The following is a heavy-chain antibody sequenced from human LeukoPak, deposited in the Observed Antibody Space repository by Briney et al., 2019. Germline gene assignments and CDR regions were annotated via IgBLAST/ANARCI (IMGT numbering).Heavy chain of an antibody. CDR2: ISSSSSYI. V-gene: IGHV3-21*01. D-gene: IGHD5-12*01. CDR3: ARGYSGVSGAFDI. Sequence: GGSLRLSCAASGFTFSSYSMNWVRQAPGKGLEWVSSISSSSSYIYYADLVKGRFTISRDNAKNSLYLQMNSLRAEDTAVYYYARGYSGVSGAFDIWGQGTMVTVSS. CDR1: GFTFSSYS. J-gene: IGHJ3*02.